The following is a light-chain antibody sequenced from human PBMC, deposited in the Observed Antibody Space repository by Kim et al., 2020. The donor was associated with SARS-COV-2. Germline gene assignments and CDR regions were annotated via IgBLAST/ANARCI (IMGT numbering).Light chain of an antibody. CDR2: NNN. Sequence: QSVLTQPPSVSGAPGETVIISCTGSSSIYDVHWYQQLPGTAPKLLIYNNNLRPSGVPDRFSAYRSGTSASLTITGLQAEDAADYYCQSYASSLSNSGVFGGGTKVTVL. CDR1: SSIYD. V-gene: IGLV1-40*01. CDR3: QSYASSLSNSGV. J-gene: IGLJ2*01.